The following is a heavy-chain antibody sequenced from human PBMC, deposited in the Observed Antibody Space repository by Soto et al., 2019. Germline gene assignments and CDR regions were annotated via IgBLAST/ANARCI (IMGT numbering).Heavy chain of an antibody. CDR2: IYYTGST. J-gene: IGHJ4*02. V-gene: IGHV4-59*01. Sequence: SETLSLTCTVSGDSISTFYWSWIRQPPGKGLEWIGYIYYTGSTNYKHSLKSRVTMSVDTSKKQFSLKLTSVTAADTAVYYCARTRGKYFDYWGQGSLVTVSS. CDR1: GDSISTFY. CDR3: ARTRGKYFDY. D-gene: IGHD1-1*01.